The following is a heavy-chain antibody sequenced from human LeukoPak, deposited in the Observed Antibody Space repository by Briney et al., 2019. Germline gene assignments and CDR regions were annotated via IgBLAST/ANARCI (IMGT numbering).Heavy chain of an antibody. CDR1: GGSISSSSYY. CDR2: IYYSGST. CDR3: AGIYYYGSGSY. V-gene: IGHV4-39*07. Sequence: SETLSLTCTVSGGSISSSSYYWGWIRQPPGKGLEWIGSIYYSGSTYYNPSLKSRVTISVDTSKNQFSLKLSSVTAADTAVYYCAGIYYYGSGSYWGQGTLVTVSS. D-gene: IGHD3-10*01. J-gene: IGHJ4*02.